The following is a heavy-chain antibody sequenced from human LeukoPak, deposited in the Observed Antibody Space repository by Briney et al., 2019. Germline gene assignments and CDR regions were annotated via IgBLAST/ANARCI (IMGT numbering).Heavy chain of an antibody. CDR2: INSDGSST. J-gene: IGHJ4*02. D-gene: IGHD1-26*01. CDR3: ARGDSGSYSRPFDY. V-gene: IGHV3-74*01. Sequence: GGSLRLSCAASGFTFSSYWMHWVRQAPGKGLVWVSRINSDGSSTSYADSVKGRFTISRDNAKNTLYLQMNSLRADDTAVYYCARGDSGSYSRPFDYWGQGTLVTVSS. CDR1: GFTFSSYW.